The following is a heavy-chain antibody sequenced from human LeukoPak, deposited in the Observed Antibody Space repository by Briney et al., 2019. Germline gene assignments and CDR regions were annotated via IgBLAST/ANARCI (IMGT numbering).Heavy chain of an antibody. CDR2: ISSDGINT. CDR3: AKVTYLELYYYYYYMDV. Sequence: PGGSLRLSCAASGFTFSNYWMHWVRQAPGKGLVWVSRISSDGINTSYADSVKGRFTISRDNSKNTLYLQMNSLRAEDTAVYYCAKVTYLELYYYYYYMDVWGKGTTVTVSS. V-gene: IGHV3-74*01. CDR1: GFTFSNYW. D-gene: IGHD1-7*01. J-gene: IGHJ6*03.